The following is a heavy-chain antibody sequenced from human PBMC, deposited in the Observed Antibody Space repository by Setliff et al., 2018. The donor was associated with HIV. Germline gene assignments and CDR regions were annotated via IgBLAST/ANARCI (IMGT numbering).Heavy chain of an antibody. J-gene: IGHJ4*02. D-gene: IGHD3-22*01. CDR2: INQSENT. Sequence: PSETLSLTCTVYGGSFSGYYWSWIRQPPGMGLEWIGEINQSENTHYNPSLKSRVTISVDKSKNQFSLKLTSVTAADTAVYYCASRDTSRYFDDYWGQGTLVTVSS. CDR1: GGSFSGYY. V-gene: IGHV4-34*01. CDR3: ASRDTSRYFDDY.